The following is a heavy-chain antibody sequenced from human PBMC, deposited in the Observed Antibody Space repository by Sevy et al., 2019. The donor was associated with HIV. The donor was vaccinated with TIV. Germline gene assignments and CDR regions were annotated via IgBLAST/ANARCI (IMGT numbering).Heavy chain of an antibody. CDR1: GYSFTNYG. V-gene: IGHV1-18*01. Sequence: ASVKVSCKASGYSFTNYGIGWVRQAPGQGLEWMGWISGYNGYTNYAQNLQGRVTMTTDTSTSTAYMELRSLRPDDTAIYYCAKEGKNIRSWFDPWGQGTLVTVSS. D-gene: IGHD3-3*02. CDR3: AKEGKNIRSWFDP. CDR2: ISGYNGYT. J-gene: IGHJ5*02.